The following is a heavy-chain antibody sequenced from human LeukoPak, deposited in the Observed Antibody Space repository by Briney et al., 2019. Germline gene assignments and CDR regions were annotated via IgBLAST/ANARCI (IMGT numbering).Heavy chain of an antibody. CDR1: GDSISSFY. D-gene: IGHD3-16*02. CDR3: VSHSGSHRFES. V-gene: IGHV4-59*08. CDR2: ISHSGST. Sequence: SETLSLTCTVSGDSISSFYWRWIRQSSGKGLEWIGLISHSGSTNYNPSLKNRVTMSVDPSTSRFSLRLTSVTAADTAVYYCVSHSGSHRFESWGQGILVTVSS. J-gene: IGHJ4*02.